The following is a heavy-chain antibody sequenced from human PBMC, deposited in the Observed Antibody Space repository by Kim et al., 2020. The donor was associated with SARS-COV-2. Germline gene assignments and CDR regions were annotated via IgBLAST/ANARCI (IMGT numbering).Heavy chain of an antibody. J-gene: IGHJ4*02. V-gene: IGHV4-30-2*04. D-gene: IGHD2-8*01. CDR2: T. Sequence: TYHNPAPKSRVTIPVDTSKNQFSLKLSSVTAADTAVYYCARAGALGTKFDYWGQGALVTVSS. CDR3: ARAGALGTKFDY.